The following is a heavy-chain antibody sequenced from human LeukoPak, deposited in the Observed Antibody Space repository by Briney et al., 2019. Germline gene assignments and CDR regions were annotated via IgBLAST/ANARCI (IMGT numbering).Heavy chain of an antibody. CDR3: AKAEMATIGGNFDY. CDR1: GLTFDDYA. CDR2: ISWNSGSI. Sequence: PGRSLRLSCAASGLTFDDYAMHWVRQAPGKGLEWVSGISWNSGSIGYADSVKGRFTISRDNAKNSLYLQMNSLRAEDTALYYCAKAEMATIGGNFDYWGQGTLVTVSS. V-gene: IGHV3-9*01. J-gene: IGHJ4*02. D-gene: IGHD5-24*01.